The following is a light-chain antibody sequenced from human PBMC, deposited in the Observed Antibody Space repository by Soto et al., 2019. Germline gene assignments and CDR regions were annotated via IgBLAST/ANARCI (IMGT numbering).Light chain of an antibody. CDR1: QTISSY. J-gene: IGKJ1*01. V-gene: IGKV1-39*01. CDR3: QQTYSAAWT. Sequence: DIQMTQSPSSLSASVGDRVTITCRARQTISSYLNWYQQKPGKAPNLLIYGASSLQSGVPARFSGSGSGTDFTLNISSLQPEDFATYYCQQTYSAAWTFGQGTKVEIK. CDR2: GAS.